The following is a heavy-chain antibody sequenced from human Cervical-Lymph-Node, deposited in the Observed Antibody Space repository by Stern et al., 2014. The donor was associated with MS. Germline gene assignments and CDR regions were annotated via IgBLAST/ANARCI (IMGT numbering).Heavy chain of an antibody. D-gene: IGHD2-2*02. V-gene: IGHV1-69*01. J-gene: IGHJ6*02. CDR2: IIPIFGTA. CDR3: ARVVPAAISYYYGMDV. Sequence: QVQLVQSGAEVKNPGSSVKVSCKASGGTFSSYAISWVRQAPGQGLEWMGGIIPIFGTANYAQKFQGRVTITADESTSTAYMELSSLRSEDTAVYYCARVVPAAISYYYGMDVWGQGTTVTVSS. CDR1: GGTFSSYA.